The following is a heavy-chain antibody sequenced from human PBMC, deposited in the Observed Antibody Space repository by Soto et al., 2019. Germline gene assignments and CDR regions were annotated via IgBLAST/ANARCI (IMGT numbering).Heavy chain of an antibody. Sequence: QVQLVESGGGVVQPGRSLRLSCAASGFTFSSYGMHWDRQAPGKGLEWVAVISYDGSNKYYADSVKGRFTISRDNSKNTLYLQMNSLRAEDTAVYYCAKVIAAAGDFGMDVWGQGTTVTVSS. CDR3: AKVIAAAGDFGMDV. J-gene: IGHJ6*02. V-gene: IGHV3-30*18. CDR1: GFTFSSYG. D-gene: IGHD6-13*01. CDR2: ISYDGSNK.